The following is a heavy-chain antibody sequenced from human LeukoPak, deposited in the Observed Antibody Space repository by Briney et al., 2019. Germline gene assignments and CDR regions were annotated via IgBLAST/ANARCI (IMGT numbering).Heavy chain of an antibody. Sequence: SETLSLTCTVSGGPIRSYYWSWFRQPPGKGLEWIGYMYYSGITNYNPSLKSRVTISVDTSKNQFSLKLSAVTTADTAVYYCARRVAVAGNYYFDYWGQGTLVTVSA. V-gene: IGHV4-59*08. CDR2: MYYSGIT. CDR3: ARRVAVAGNYYFDY. D-gene: IGHD6-19*01. CDR1: GGPIRSYY. J-gene: IGHJ4*02.